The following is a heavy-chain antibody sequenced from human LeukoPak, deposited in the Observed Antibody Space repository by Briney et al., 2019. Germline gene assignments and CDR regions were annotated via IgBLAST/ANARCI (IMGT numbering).Heavy chain of an antibody. J-gene: IGHJ4*02. CDR1: GGPISSNY. V-gene: IGHV4-59*01. CDR3: ARDQGWLQFDY. CDR2: ISYSGTT. Sequence: PSETLSLTCTVSGGPISSNYWSWIRQPPGKGLEWIGYISYSGTTNHNPSLKSRVTISVDTSKNQFSLKLSSVTAADTAVYYCARDQGWLQFDYWGQGTLVTVSS. D-gene: IGHD5-24*01.